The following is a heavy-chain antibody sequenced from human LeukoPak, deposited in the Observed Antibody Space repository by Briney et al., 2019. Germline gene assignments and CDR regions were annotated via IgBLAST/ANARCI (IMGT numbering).Heavy chain of an antibody. J-gene: IGHJ5*02. V-gene: IGHV3-15*01. CDR1: GFTFSNAW. Sequence: GGSLRLSCAASGFTFSNAWMSWVRQAPGKGLEWVGRIKSKTDGGTTDYAAPVKGRFTISRDDSKNTLYVQMNSLKTEDTAVYYCTTGRYDYGSGTYYPWGQGTLVTVSS. D-gene: IGHD3-10*01. CDR3: TTGRYDYGSGTYYP. CDR2: IKSKTDGGTT.